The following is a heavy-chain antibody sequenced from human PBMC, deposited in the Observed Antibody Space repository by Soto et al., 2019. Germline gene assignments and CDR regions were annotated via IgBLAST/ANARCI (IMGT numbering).Heavy chain of an antibody. CDR3: ARYVGYYDSSGYYLYYFDY. Sequence: PGGSLRLSCAASGFTFSSYSMNWVRQAPGKGLEWVSSISSSSSYIYYADSVKGRFTISRDNAKNSLYLQMNSLRAEDTAVYYCARYVGYYDSSGYYLYYFDYWGQGTLVTASS. CDR2: ISSSSSYI. D-gene: IGHD3-22*01. J-gene: IGHJ4*02. CDR1: GFTFSSYS. V-gene: IGHV3-21*01.